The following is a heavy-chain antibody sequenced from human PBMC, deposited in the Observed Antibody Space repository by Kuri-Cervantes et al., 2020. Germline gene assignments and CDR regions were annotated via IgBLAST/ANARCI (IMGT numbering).Heavy chain of an antibody. CDR3: AREMYYYDSSGYDPMDY. Sequence: GESLKISCVASGFTFSSYSMNWVRQAPGKGLEWVSYISSSSSNIYYADSVKGRFTISRDNAKNSLYLQMNSLRDEDTAVYYCAREMYYYDSSGYDPMDYWGQGTLVTVSS. J-gene: IGHJ4*02. CDR2: ISSSSSNI. CDR1: GFTFSSYS. D-gene: IGHD3-22*01. V-gene: IGHV3-48*02.